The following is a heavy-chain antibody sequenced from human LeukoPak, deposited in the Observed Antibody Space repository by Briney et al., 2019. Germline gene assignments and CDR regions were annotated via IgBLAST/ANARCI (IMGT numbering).Heavy chain of an antibody. CDR1: GFTFSSYA. Sequence: GRSLRLSCAASGFTFSSYAMSWVRQAPGKGLEWVSAISGSGGSTYYADSVKGRFTISRDNSKNTLYLQMNSLRAEDTAVYYCAKNHKVAFGSSWYYFDYWGQGTLVTASS. D-gene: IGHD6-13*01. V-gene: IGHV3-23*01. J-gene: IGHJ4*02. CDR2: ISGSGGST. CDR3: AKNHKVAFGSSWYYFDY.